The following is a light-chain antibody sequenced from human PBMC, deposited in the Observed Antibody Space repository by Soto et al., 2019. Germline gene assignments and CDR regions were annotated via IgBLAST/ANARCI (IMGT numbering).Light chain of an antibody. CDR2: EVS. CDR3: SSFTSSSTNYV. V-gene: IGLV2-14*01. Sequence: QSALTQPASVSGSPGQSITISCTGTSSDVGGYNYVSWYQQHPGKAPKLMIYEVSNRPSGVSNRFSGSKSGNTASLTISGLQAEDEADYYCSSFTSSSTNYVCGTGTKLTVL. J-gene: IGLJ1*01. CDR1: SSDVGGYNY.